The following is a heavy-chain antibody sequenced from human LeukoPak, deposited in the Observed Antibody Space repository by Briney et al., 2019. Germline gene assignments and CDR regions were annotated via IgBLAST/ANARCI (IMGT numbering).Heavy chain of an antibody. V-gene: IGHV3-7*01. D-gene: IGHD3-3*01. J-gene: IGHJ4*02. Sequence: GGSLRLSCAASGFTFSGYWMSWVRQAPGKGLEWVAKIDQDGSEKYYVDSVKGRFTISRDNAKNSLYLQMNSLRAEDTAVYYCAKYYDFWSGHFDYWGQGTLVTVSS. CDR2: IDQDGSEK. CDR3: AKYYDFWSGHFDY. CDR1: GFTFSGYW.